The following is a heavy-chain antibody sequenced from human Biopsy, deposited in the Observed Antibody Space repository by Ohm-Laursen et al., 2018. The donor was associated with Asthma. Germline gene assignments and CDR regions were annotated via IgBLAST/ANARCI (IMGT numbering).Heavy chain of an antibody. V-gene: IGHV4-30-2*06. D-gene: IGHD2-21*02. CDR1: GDSIDSGDYS. Sequence: TLSLTCTVSGDSIDSGDYSWTWIRQSPGVGLEWIGYTYRNGNTYYNPTLKNRVTISIDRSKNQLSLRLRSVTAADTAVYYCARGWNCGGDCYSLDSWGQGTLVTVSS. J-gene: IGHJ4*02. CDR3: ARGWNCGGDCYSLDS. CDR2: TYRNGNT.